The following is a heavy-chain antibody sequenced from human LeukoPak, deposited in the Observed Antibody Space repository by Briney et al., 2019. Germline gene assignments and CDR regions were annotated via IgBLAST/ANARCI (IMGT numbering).Heavy chain of an antibody. J-gene: IGHJ5*02. CDR3: ARVSGSYYWFDP. D-gene: IGHD1-26*01. Sequence: ASVKVSCKASGYTFTGYYMHWVRQAPGQGLEWMGWIDPNSGGTNYAQKFQGRVTMTRDTSISTAYMELSRLRSDDTAVYYCARVSGSYYWFDPWGQETLVTVSS. V-gene: IGHV1-2*02. CDR1: GYTFTGYY. CDR2: IDPNSGGT.